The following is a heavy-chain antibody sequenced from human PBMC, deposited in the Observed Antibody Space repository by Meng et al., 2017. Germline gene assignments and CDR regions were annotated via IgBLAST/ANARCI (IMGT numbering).Heavy chain of an antibody. D-gene: IGHD4-17*01. CDR2: INWNGGST. J-gene: IGHJ5*02. Sequence: VPVGAVWSAVGPAVGSLRVSCAVSGFTFDDYGMSWVRQAPGKGLEWVSGINWNGGSTGYADSVKGRFTISRDNAKNSLYLQMNSLRAEDTALYYCARDRDYGDYWDWFDPWGQGTLVTVSS. CDR3: ARDRDYGDYWDWFDP. CDR1: GFTFDDYG. V-gene: IGHV3-20*04.